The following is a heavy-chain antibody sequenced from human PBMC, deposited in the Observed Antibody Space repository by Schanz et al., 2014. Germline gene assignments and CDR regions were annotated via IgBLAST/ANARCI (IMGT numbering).Heavy chain of an antibody. Sequence: QVHLLESGGGLVEPGGSLRLSCAASGFSFSDYYMSWFRQAPGKGLEWISFINTGSNYINYADSVKGRFTISRDNTKNSLFLQLNSLRADDTAVYYCARNRGSGGQNWYFDLWGRGTLVTVSS. CDR2: INTGSNYI. J-gene: IGHJ2*01. CDR1: GFSFSDYY. CDR3: ARNRGSGGQNWYFDL. D-gene: IGHD1-26*01. V-gene: IGHV3-11*03.